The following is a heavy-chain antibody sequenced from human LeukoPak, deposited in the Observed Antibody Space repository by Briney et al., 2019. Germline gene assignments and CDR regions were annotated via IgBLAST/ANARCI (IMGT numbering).Heavy chain of an antibody. D-gene: IGHD3-10*01. CDR1: GFTFSSYG. J-gene: IGHJ4*02. Sequence: PGKSLRLSCAASGFTFSSYGMHWVRQAPGKGPEWVAVISYDGSNKYYADSVKGRFTISRDNSKNTLYLQMNSLRAEDTAVYYCADYGSGSPPNWGQGTLVTVSS. CDR3: ADYGSGSPPN. V-gene: IGHV3-30*03. CDR2: ISYDGSNK.